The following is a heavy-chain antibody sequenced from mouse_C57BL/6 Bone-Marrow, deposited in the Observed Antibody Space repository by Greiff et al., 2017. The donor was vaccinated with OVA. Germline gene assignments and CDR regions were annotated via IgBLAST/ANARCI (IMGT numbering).Heavy chain of an antibody. D-gene: IGHD2-3*01. V-gene: IGHV1-19*01. J-gene: IGHJ4*01. CDR1: GYTFTDYY. Sequence: EVQLVESGPVLVKPGASVKMSCKASGYTFTDYYMNWVKQSHGKSLEWIGVINPYNGGTSYNQKFKGKATLTVDKSSSTAYMELNSLTSEDSAVYYCARFDGSRRGYAMDYWGQGTSVTVSS. CDR2: INPYNGGT. CDR3: ARFDGSRRGYAMDY.